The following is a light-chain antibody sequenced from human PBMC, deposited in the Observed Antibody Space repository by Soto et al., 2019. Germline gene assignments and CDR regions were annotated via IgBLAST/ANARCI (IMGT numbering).Light chain of an antibody. J-gene: IGKJ2*01. CDR2: GAS. Sequence: EIVLTQSPGTLSLSPGERATLSCRASQSFSSRYLAWYQQKPGQAPRFLIYGASSRATDIPDRFSGSGSGTDFTLTISRVEPEDFAVYYCQQYGSSPPYTFGQGTKLEIK. V-gene: IGKV3-20*01. CDR3: QQYGSSPPYT. CDR1: QSFSSRY.